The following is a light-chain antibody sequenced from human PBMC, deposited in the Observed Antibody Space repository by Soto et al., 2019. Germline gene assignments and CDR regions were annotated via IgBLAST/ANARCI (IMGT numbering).Light chain of an antibody. CDR3: CSYAGSSTYV. CDR2: EGS. J-gene: IGLJ1*01. V-gene: IGLV2-23*01. Sequence: QSVLTQPASVSGSPGQSITISCTGTSSDVGSYNLVSWYQQHPGKAPKLMIYEGSKRPSGVSNRFSGSKSGNTASLTISGLQAEEEADYYCCSYAGSSTYVAGTGTKVTVL. CDR1: SSDVGSYNL.